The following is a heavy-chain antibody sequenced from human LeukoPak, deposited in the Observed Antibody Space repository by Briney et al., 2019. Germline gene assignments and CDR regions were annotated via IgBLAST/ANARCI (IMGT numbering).Heavy chain of an antibody. Sequence: GGSLRLSCAASGFTFSSYGMHWVRQAPGKGLEWVAFIRYDGSNKYYADSAKGRFTISRDNSKNTLYLQMNSLRAEDTAVYYCAKGYSNYYNWFDPWGQGTLVTVSS. CDR3: AKGYSNYYNWFDP. V-gene: IGHV3-30*02. J-gene: IGHJ5*02. CDR1: GFTFSSYG. D-gene: IGHD4-11*01. CDR2: IRYDGSNK.